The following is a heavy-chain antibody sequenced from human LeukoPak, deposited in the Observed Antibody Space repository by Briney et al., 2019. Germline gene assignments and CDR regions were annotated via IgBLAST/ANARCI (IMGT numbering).Heavy chain of an antibody. CDR2: IYYSGST. CDR3: ARAVSGRFDY. CDR1: GGSMSPYH. Sequence: SETLSLTRTVSGGSMSPYHWGWIRQPPGKGLEWTGYIYYSGSTSYNPSLNSRVTISVDTSKNQFSLRLSSVTAADTAIYYCARAVSGRFDYWGQGTLVTVSS. V-gene: IGHV4-59*08. D-gene: IGHD6-19*01. J-gene: IGHJ4*02.